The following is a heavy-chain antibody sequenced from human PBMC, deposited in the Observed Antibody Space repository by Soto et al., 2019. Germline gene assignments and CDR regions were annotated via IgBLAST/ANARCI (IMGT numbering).Heavy chain of an antibody. V-gene: IGHV4-59*08. D-gene: IGHD2-15*01. J-gene: IGHJ4*02. CDR1: GGSISSYY. Sequence: SETLSLACTVSGGSISSYYWSWIRQPPGKGLEWIGYIYYSGSTNYNPSLKSRVTISVDTSKNQFSLKLSSVTAADTAVYYCARRVGYCSGGSCFTYYFDYWGQGTLVTVSS. CDR2: IYYSGST. CDR3: ARRVGYCSGGSCFTYYFDY.